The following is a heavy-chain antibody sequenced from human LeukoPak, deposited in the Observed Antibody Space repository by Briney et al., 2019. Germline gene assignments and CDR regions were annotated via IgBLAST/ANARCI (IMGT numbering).Heavy chain of an antibody. CDR1: GFTFRSYD. Sequence: PGGSLRLSCVASGFTFRSYDLHWVRQTTGKGLEWVSAIGTADDTFYPDSVKGRFTISRDDAKNSLYLQMSNLRVGDTAVYYCARSGYYHNYGLDVWGQGTTVTVSS. CDR2: IGTADDT. V-gene: IGHV3-13*04. D-gene: IGHD6-13*01. CDR3: ARSGYYHNYGLDV. J-gene: IGHJ6*02.